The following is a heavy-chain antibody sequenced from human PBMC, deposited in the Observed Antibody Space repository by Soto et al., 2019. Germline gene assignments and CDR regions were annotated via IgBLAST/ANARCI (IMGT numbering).Heavy chain of an antibody. CDR1: WFTFSGSG. CDR3: TPIEY. J-gene: IGHJ4*02. V-gene: IGHV3-73*01. Sequence: TGGFLRLSYAASWFTFSGSGIHWVRQTSGKGLEWLGRIRSKGYSYATSYAASVKGRFTISRDDSKNTAYLQMNNLKTEDTAVYYCTPIEYWGLGTLVTVSS. CDR2: IRSKGYSYAT.